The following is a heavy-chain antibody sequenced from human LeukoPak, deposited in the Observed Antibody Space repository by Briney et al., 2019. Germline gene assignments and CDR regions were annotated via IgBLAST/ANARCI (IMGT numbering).Heavy chain of an antibody. CDR3: ARDQMDELLWFGELLYGNYYYYGMDV. D-gene: IGHD3-10*01. V-gene: IGHV3-21*01. Sequence: GGSLRLSCAASGFTFSSYSMNWVRQAPGKGLEWVSSISSSSSYIYYADSVKGRFTISRDNAKNSLYLQMNSLRAEDTAVYYCARDQMDELLWFGELLYGNYYYYGMDVWGQGTTVTVSS. CDR2: ISSSSSYI. J-gene: IGHJ6*02. CDR1: GFTFSSYS.